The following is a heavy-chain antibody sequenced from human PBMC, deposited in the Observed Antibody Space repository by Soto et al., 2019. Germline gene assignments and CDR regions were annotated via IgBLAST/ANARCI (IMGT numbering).Heavy chain of an antibody. V-gene: IGHV4-4*07. D-gene: IGHD3-22*01. CDR2: IYTSGST. CDR3: AGRFFYDSSGYYYLDAFDI. J-gene: IGHJ3*02. CDR1: GGSISSYY. Sequence: QVQLQESGPGLVKPSETLSLTCTVSGGSISSYYWSWIRQPAGKGLEWIGRIYTSGSTNYNPSLKRRVTMSVDTSKNQFSLKLSSVTAADTAVYYCAGRFFYDSSGYYYLDAFDIWGQGTMVTVSS.